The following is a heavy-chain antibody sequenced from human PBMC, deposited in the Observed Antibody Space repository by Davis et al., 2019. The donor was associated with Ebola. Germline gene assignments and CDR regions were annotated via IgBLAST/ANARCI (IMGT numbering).Heavy chain of an antibody. Sequence: GESLKISCKGSGYSFTNYWIGWVRQMPGKGLEWMGIIYPGDSDTRYSPSFQGQVTISADKSISTAYLQWSSLKASDTAMYYCARLEYSSGWYGGYFDLWGRGTLVTVSS. V-gene: IGHV5-51*01. CDR2: IYPGDSDT. CDR3: ARLEYSSGWYGGYFDL. J-gene: IGHJ2*01. CDR1: GYSFTNYW. D-gene: IGHD6-19*01.